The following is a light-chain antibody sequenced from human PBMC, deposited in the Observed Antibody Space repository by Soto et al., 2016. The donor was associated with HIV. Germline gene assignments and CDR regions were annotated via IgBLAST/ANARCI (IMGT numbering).Light chain of an antibody. CDR3: QQLFSYPRT. V-gene: IGKV1-9*01. J-gene: IGKJ2*01. Sequence: DIQLTQSPSFLSASVGDRVTITCRASQGISSYLAWYQQKPGKAPKLLIYAASTLQSGVPSRFSGGGSGTEFTLTISSLQPEDFATYYCQQLFSYPRTFGQGTKLETK. CDR2: AAS. CDR1: QGISSY.